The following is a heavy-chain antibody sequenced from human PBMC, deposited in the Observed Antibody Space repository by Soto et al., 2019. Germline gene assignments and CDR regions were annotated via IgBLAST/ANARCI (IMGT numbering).Heavy chain of an antibody. CDR3: ASGSPSY. V-gene: IGHV3-74*01. J-gene: IGHJ4*02. CDR2: IKSDGSST. D-gene: IGHD1-26*01. CDR1: GLTFSSYW. Sequence: EVQLVESGGGLVQPGGSLRLSCAASGLTFSSYWMHWVRQAPGKGLVWVSLIKSDGSSTSYADSVKGRFTISRDNAKNTLYLQMNSLRVEDTAVYYWASGSPSYWGQGTLVTVSS.